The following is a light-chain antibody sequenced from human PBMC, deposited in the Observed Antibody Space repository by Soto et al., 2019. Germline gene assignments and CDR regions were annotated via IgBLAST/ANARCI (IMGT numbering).Light chain of an antibody. J-gene: IGKJ1*01. CDR1: QGISNY. V-gene: IGKV1-27*01. CDR2: AAS. CDR3: QKYNSAPQT. Sequence: DIQMTQSPSSLSASVGDRVTITCRASQGISNYLAWYQQKPGTVPKLLISAASTLQTGVPSRFSGSGSGTDFTLTISSLQPEDVATYYCQKYNSAPQTFGQGTKVDIK.